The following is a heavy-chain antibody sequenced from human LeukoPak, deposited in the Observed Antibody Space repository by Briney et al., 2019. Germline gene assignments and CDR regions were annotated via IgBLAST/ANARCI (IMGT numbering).Heavy chain of an antibody. V-gene: IGHV4-39*01. CDR2: VSQSGNT. CDR1: GDSITSSDHY. CDR3: ARADFWSGSFAFDI. D-gene: IGHD3-3*01. J-gene: IGHJ3*02. Sequence: PSETLSLTCTLSGDSITSSDHYWVWIRQSPGKGLEWIGSVSQSGNTYYRSSLKSRVTVSIDTSKNQFSLKLTSVTAADTAVYFCARADFWSGSFAFDIWGQGTLVTVSS.